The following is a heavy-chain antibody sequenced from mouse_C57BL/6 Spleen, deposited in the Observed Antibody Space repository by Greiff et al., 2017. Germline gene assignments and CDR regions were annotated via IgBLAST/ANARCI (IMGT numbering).Heavy chain of an antibody. V-gene: IGHV1-82*01. CDR1: GYAFSSSW. D-gene: IGHD1-1*01. CDR3: ARSGANPLDY. CDR2: IYPGDGDT. Sequence: VQLQQSGPELVKPGASVKISCKASGYAFSSSWMNWVKQRPGKGLEWIGRIYPGDGDTNYNGKFKGKDTLTADKSSSTAYMQLSSLTSEDSAVYFCARSGANPLDYWGQGTTLTVSS. J-gene: IGHJ2*01.